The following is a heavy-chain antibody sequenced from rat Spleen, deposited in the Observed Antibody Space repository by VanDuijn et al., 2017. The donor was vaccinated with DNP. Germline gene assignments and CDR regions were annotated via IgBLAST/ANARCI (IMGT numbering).Heavy chain of an antibody. Sequence: EVQLVESGGGLVQPGRSLKLSCIASGFTFNNYWMTWIRQPPGKGLEWVASITNTGDRTYYLDSVKGRFTLSRDNAKSTLYLQMDSLRSEDTATYYCTRKYSTDYYWYFDFWGPGTMVTVSS. CDR1: GFTFNNYW. J-gene: IGHJ1*01. V-gene: IGHV5-31*01. D-gene: IGHD1-6*01. CDR3: TRKYSTDYYWYFDF. CDR2: ITNTGDRT.